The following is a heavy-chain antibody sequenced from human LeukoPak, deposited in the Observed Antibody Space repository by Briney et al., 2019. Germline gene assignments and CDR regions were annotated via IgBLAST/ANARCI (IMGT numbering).Heavy chain of an antibody. V-gene: IGHV4-34*01. CDR3: ARLPYYYDSSPLSPYYYYYYMDV. D-gene: IGHD3-22*01. CDR2: INHSGST. Sequence: IPSETLSLTCAVYGGSFSGYYWSWIRQPPGKGLEWIGEINHSGSTNYNPSLKSRVTISVDTSKNQFSLKLSSVTAADTAVYYCARLPYYYDSSPLSPYYYYYYMDVWGKGTTVTISS. J-gene: IGHJ6*03. CDR1: GGSFSGYY.